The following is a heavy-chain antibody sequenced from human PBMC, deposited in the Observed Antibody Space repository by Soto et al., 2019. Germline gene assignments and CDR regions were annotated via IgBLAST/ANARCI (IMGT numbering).Heavy chain of an antibody. CDR1: GGSISSGGYS. V-gene: IGHV4-30-2*01. CDR3: ARAGGLGAVAADY. CDR2: IYHSGST. D-gene: IGHD6-19*01. J-gene: IGHJ4*02. Sequence: QLQLQESGSGLVKPSQTLSLTCAVSGGSISSGGYSWSWIRQPPGKGLEWIGYIYHSGSTYYTPSLKSIVTRSGARAKNKFSLKLSSVTAADTPVYYCARAGGLGAVAADYWGQGTLVTVSS.